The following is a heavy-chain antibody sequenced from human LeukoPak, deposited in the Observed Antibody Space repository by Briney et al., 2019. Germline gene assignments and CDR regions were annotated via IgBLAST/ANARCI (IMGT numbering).Heavy chain of an antibody. CDR2: ISGSGGST. J-gene: IGHJ4*02. D-gene: IGHD1-26*01. CDR3: AKDSGSYLGYFDY. CDR1: GFTFSSYA. V-gene: IGHV3-23*01. Sequence: PGRSLRLSCAASGFTFSSYAMSWVRQAPGKGLEWVSAISGSGGSTYYADSVKGRFTISRDNSKNTLYLQMNSLRAEDTAVYYCAKDSGSYLGYFDYWGQGTLVTVSS.